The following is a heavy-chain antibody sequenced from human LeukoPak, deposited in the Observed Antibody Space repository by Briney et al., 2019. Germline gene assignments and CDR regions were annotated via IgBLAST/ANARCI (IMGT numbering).Heavy chain of an antibody. J-gene: IGHJ4*02. D-gene: IGHD2-2*01. CDR1: GYTFTTYY. Sequence: ASVKVSCKASGYTFTTYYMHWVRQAPGQGLEWMGLINPNGGGTSYAQGFQGRVTMTRDMSTSTVYMELISLRSEDTAVYFCARDRKPGYCSSASCPPPFFDFWGQGTLATVSS. CDR2: INPNGGGT. CDR3: ARDRKPGYCSSASCPPPFFDF. V-gene: IGHV1-46*01.